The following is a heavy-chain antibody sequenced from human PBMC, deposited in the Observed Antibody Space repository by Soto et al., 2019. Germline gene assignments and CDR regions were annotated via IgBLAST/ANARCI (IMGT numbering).Heavy chain of an antibody. CDR2: INPNSGGT. Sequence: ASVKVSCKASGYTFTGYYMHWVRQAPGQGLEWMGWINPNSGGTNYAQKFQGWVTMTRDTSISTAYMELSRLRSDDTAVYYCAREGGYCSSTSCHDAFDIWGQGTMVT. V-gene: IGHV1-2*04. D-gene: IGHD2-2*01. CDR3: AREGGYCSSTSCHDAFDI. CDR1: GYTFTGYY. J-gene: IGHJ3*02.